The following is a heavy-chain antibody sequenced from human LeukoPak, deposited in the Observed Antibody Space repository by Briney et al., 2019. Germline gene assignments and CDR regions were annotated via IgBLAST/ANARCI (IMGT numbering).Heavy chain of an antibody. CDR3: AFNYYGSGSYYNY. Sequence: GGSLRLSCAASGFTFSRYWMHWVRQAPGKGLVWVSRVNSDGSSTSYADSVKGRFTISRDNAKNTLYLQMNSLRAEDTAVYYCAFNYYGSGSYYNYWGQGTLVTVSS. V-gene: IGHV3-74*01. D-gene: IGHD3-10*01. CDR1: GFTFSRYW. J-gene: IGHJ4*02. CDR2: VNSDGSST.